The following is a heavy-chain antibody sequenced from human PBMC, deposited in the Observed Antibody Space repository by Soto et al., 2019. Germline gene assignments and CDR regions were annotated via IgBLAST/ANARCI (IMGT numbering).Heavy chain of an antibody. CDR2: VSFDGDFK. Sequence: QVLLVESGGGVVQPGRSLRLSCAASGFTFSNYPMHWVRQVPGKGLEWVALVSFDGDFKNYADSVKGRLTSSRDNSKKTLYLHMNNLRPEDTARYYCARDPPTPIPFAAFELWGHGTMVTVSS. D-gene: IGHD2-21*01. V-gene: IGHV3-30-3*01. CDR1: GFTFSNYP. J-gene: IGHJ3*01. CDR3: ARDPPTPIPFAAFEL.